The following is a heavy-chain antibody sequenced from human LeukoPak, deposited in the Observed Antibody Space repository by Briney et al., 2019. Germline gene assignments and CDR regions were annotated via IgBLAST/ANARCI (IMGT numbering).Heavy chain of an antibody. D-gene: IGHD1-26*01. J-gene: IGHJ4*02. Sequence: ASVKVSCKASGYSFTDKYTHWVRQAPGQGLEWMGWINPNSGGTNYAQKFQGRVTMTRDTSISTAYMELSRLRSDDTAVYYCARDYQGAFDYWGQGTLVTVSS. CDR2: INPNSGGT. CDR1: GYSFTDKY. V-gene: IGHV1-2*02. CDR3: ARDYQGAFDY.